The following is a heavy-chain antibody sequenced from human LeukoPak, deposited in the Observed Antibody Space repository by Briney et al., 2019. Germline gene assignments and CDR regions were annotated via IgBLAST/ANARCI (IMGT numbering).Heavy chain of an antibody. CDR1: GGSFSTYY. Sequence: PSETLSLTCTVSGGSFSTYYWSWIRQPPGKGLEWIGYIYYSGSTNYNPSLKSRVTISVDTSKNQFSLKLSSVTAADTAVYYCARAWDYYDSRGFYLRYFDYWGQGTLVTVSS. CDR3: ARAWDYYDSRGFYLRYFDY. D-gene: IGHD3-22*01. V-gene: IGHV4-59*01. CDR2: IYYSGST. J-gene: IGHJ4*02.